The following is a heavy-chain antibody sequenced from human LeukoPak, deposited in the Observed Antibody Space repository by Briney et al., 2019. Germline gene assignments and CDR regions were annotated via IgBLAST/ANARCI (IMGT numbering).Heavy chain of an antibody. CDR3: ARVSVGSYYDY. J-gene: IGHJ4*02. V-gene: IGHV3-72*01. CDR1: GFTFSDHY. Sequence: GGSLRLSCATSGFTFSDHYMDWVRQAPGKGLEWVGRTRNKANSYTTEYAASVKGRFTISRDDPKNSLYLQMNSLKTEDTAVYYCARVSVGSYYDYWGQGTLVTVSS. D-gene: IGHD1-26*01. CDR2: TRNKANSYTT.